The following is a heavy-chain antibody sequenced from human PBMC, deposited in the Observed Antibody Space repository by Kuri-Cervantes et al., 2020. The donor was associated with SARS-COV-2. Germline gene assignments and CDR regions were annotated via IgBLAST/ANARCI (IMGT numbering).Heavy chain of an antibody. V-gene: IGHV3-30-3*01. CDR3: ARPQGYCSGGSCPDAFDI. J-gene: IGHJ3*02. CDR1: GFTFSSYA. D-gene: IGHD2-15*01. Sequence: GESLKISCAASGFTFSSYAMHWVRQAPGKGLEWVAVISYDGSNKYYADSVKGRFTISRDNSKNTLYRQMNSLRAEDTAVYYCARPQGYCSGGSCPDAFDIWGQGTMVTVSS. CDR2: ISYDGSNK.